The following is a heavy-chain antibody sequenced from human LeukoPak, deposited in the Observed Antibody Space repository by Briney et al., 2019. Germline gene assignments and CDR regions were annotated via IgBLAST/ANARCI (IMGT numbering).Heavy chain of an antibody. D-gene: IGHD3-22*01. Sequence: SVKVSCKASGYTFTSYGISWVRQAPGQGLEWMGWISDYNGNTNYAQKLQGRVTITTETSTSTAYMELRSLRSDDTAVYYCAFAADYYDSSGYHWRSDYWGQGALVTVSS. CDR3: AFAADYYDSSGYHWRSDY. CDR1: GYTFTSYG. J-gene: IGHJ4*02. V-gene: IGHV1-18*01. CDR2: ISDYNGNT.